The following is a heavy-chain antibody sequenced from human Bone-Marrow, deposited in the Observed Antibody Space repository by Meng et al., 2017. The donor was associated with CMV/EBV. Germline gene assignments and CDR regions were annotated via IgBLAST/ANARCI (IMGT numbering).Heavy chain of an antibody. CDR3: TPLYQLPYYFYN. J-gene: IGHJ4*02. V-gene: IGHV3-15*01. CDR2: IKSKTDGGTT. D-gene: IGHD2-2*01. Sequence: GASLKISCAASGFTFSNAWMSWVRQAPGKGLEWVGRIKSKTDGGTTDYAAPVKGRFTISRDDSKNTLYLQMNSLKTEDTAVYYCTPLYQLPYYFYNWGQGTLVTVSS. CDR1: GFTFSNAW.